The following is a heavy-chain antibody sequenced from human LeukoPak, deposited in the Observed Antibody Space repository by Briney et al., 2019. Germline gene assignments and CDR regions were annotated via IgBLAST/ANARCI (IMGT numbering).Heavy chain of an antibody. CDR3: ARETSLRYFDT. V-gene: IGHV1-69*04. CDR1: GGTFSSYA. Sequence: SVKVSCKASGGTFSSYAISWVRQAPGQGLEWMGRIIPILGIANYAQKFQGRVTITADKSTSTAYMELSSLRSEDTAVYYCARETSLRYFDTWGQGTLVTVSS. J-gene: IGHJ4*02. D-gene: IGHD3-9*01. CDR2: IIPILGIA.